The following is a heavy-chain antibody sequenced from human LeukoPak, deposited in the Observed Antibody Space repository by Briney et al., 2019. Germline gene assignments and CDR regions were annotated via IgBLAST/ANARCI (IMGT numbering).Heavy chain of an antibody. CDR1: GDSISTYY. D-gene: IGHD1-14*01. CDR3: ARGSGFDPHYYYYYMDV. V-gene: IGHV4-4*07. J-gene: IGHJ6*03. CDR2: IYTTGSA. Sequence: SETLSLTCTVSGDSISTYYWSWIRQPAGKGLEWIGRIYTTGSANYNPSLKSRVTISVDTSKNQFSLKLSSVTAADTAVYYCARGSGFDPHYYYYYMDVWGKGTTVTISS.